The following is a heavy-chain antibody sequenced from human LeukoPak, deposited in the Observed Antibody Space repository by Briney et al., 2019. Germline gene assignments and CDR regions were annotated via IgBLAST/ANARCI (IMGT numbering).Heavy chain of an antibody. CDR3: AELGITMIGGV. CDR2: ISSSGSTI. Sequence: GGSLRLSCAASGFTFSSYEMNWVRQAPGKGLEWVSYISSSGSTIYYADSVKGRLTISRDNAKNSLYLQMNSLRAEDKAVYYWAELGITMIGGVWGKGTTVTISS. V-gene: IGHV3-48*03. D-gene: IGHD3-10*02. CDR1: GFTFSSYE. J-gene: IGHJ6*04.